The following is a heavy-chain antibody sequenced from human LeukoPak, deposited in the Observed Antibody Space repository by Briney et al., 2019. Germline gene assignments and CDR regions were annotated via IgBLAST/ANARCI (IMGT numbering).Heavy chain of an antibody. CDR3: ARDLTPHYYDSSGYYYGPTYYYYYYYMDV. V-gene: IGHV1-2*02. D-gene: IGHD3-22*01. CDR2: INPNSGGT. CDR1: GYTFTGCY. Sequence: ASVKVSCKASGYTFTGCYMHWVRQAPGQGLEWMGWINPNSGGTNYAQKFQGRVTMTRDTSISTAYMELSRLRSDDTAVYYCARDLTPHYYDSSGYYYGPTYYYYYYYMDVWGKGTTVTVSS. J-gene: IGHJ6*03.